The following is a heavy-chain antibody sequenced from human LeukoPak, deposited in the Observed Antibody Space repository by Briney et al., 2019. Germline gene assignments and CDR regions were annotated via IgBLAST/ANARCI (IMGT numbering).Heavy chain of an antibody. CDR1: GYTFTSYG. CDR2: ISAYNGDT. CDR3: ARERGATYYDFWSGYQNHDAFDI. V-gene: IGHV1-18*01. D-gene: IGHD3-3*01. J-gene: IGHJ3*02. Sequence: ASVKVSCKASGYTFTSYGISWVRQAPGQGLEWMGWISAYNGDTNYAQKLQGRVTMTTDTSTSTAYMELRSLRSDDTAVYYCARERGATYYDFWSGYQNHDAFDIWGQGTMVTVSS.